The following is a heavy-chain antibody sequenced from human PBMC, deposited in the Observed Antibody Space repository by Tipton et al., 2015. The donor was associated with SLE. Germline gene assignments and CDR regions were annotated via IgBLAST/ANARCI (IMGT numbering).Heavy chain of an antibody. V-gene: IGHV4-34*01. CDR1: GGSFSGYY. Sequence: TLSLTCAVSGGSFSGYYWNWIRQPPGKGLEWIGETTHSGTTNYNPSLKSRVTISVDTSKKDFSLKLSSVTAADTAVYYCARAPTYYYDSSGHYGAFDYWGQGALVTVSS. D-gene: IGHD3-22*01. J-gene: IGHJ4*02. CDR2: TTHSGTT. CDR3: ARAPTYYYDSSGHYGAFDY.